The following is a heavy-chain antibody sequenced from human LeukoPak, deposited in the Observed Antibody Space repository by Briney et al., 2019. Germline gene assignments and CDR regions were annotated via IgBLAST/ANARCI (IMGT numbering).Heavy chain of an antibody. D-gene: IGHD5-12*01. V-gene: IGHV3-48*01. Sequence: GGSLRLSCAASGFSFSFYSMNWVRQAPGKGLEWVSYISSSSSTIYYADSVKGRFTISRDSAKNSLYLQMNRLRAEDTAVYYCARDPFSGFDKRVYYFDYWGQGALVTVSS. CDR2: ISSSSSTI. J-gene: IGHJ4*02. CDR3: ARDPFSGFDKRVYYFDY. CDR1: GFSFSFYS.